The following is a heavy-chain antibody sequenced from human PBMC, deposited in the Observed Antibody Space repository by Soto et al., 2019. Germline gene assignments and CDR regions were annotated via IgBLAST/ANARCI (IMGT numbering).Heavy chain of an antibody. J-gene: IGHJ4*02. Sequence: QVQLVQSGAEVKKPGASVKVSCKASGYTFYSYDITWVRQAPGQGLEWMGTTSIYNGNTNFAQNLQGRVTMTIDKSTATDYMEPNSLTSDDTAVYYCARARATVTTERALGYWGEGTLVTVSS. CDR3: ARARATVTTERALGY. CDR1: GYTFYSYD. D-gene: IGHD4-17*01. V-gene: IGHV1-18*01. CDR2: TSIYNGNT.